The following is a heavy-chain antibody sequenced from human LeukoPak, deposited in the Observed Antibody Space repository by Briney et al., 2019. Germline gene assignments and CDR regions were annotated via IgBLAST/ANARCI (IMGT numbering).Heavy chain of an antibody. V-gene: IGHV4-39*01. Sequence: SETLSLTCTVSGGSISSSNYYWGWIRQPPGKGLEWIGSIYYSGSTYYNPSLKSRVTISVDTSKNQFSLKLSSVTAADTAVYYCARRQVITMVRGVQVELPVDIWGQGTMVTVSS. CDR3: ARRQVITMVRGVQVELPVDI. J-gene: IGHJ3*02. CDR2: IYYSGST. CDR1: GGSISSSNYY. D-gene: IGHD3-10*01.